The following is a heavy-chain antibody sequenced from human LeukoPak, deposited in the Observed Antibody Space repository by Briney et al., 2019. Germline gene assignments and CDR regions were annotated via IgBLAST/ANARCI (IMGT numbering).Heavy chain of an antibody. V-gene: IGHV3-23*01. Sequence: PGGSLRLSCAASGFTFSTYAMNWVRQAPGKGLEWVSAISDSGDTTYYADSVKGRFTISRDNSKNTLYLQMNSLRAEDTAVYYCAKPYGDYGPLGYWGQGTLVTVSS. CDR2: ISDSGDTT. D-gene: IGHD4-17*01. J-gene: IGHJ4*02. CDR3: AKPYGDYGPLGY. CDR1: GFTFSTYA.